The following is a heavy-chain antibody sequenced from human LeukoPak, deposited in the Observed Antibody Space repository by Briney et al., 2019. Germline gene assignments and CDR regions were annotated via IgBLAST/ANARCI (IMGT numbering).Heavy chain of an antibody. CDR1: GGTFSSYA. V-gene: IGHV1-69*04. Sequence: SVKVSCKASGGTFSSYAISWVRQAPGQGLEWMGRIIPILGIANYAQKFQGRVTITADKSTSKVYMELSSLRSEDTAVYYCARQENSGYDPRPFDYWGQGTLVTVSS. D-gene: IGHD5-12*01. CDR3: ARQENSGYDPRPFDY. J-gene: IGHJ4*02. CDR2: IIPILGIA.